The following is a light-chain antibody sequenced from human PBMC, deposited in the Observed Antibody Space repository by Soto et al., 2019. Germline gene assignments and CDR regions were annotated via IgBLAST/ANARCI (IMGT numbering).Light chain of an antibody. J-gene: IGLJ1*01. V-gene: IGLV2-14*03. CDR2: EVS. CDR1: SSDAGAYDF. CDR3: SSYTSSSTRV. Sequence: QPASVSASPGQSITSSCTGTSSDAGAYDFVSWYQQHPDKAPRLMIYEVSNRPSGVSNRFSGSKSVNTATLTISGLQAEDEADYYCSSYTSSSTRVFGTGTKVTVL.